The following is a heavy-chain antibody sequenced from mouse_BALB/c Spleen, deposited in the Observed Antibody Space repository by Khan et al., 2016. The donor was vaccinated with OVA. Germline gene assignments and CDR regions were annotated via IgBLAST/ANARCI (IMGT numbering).Heavy chain of an antibody. CDR2: INSGGYYT. CDR3: ASHLTGSFAY. J-gene: IGHJ3*01. D-gene: IGHD4-1*01. Sequence: EVQLVESGGDLMEPGGSLKLSCAASGFTFSTYGMSWVRQTPDKRLEWVATINSGGYYTYYPDSVQGRFSVSRSNAKNTLYLQMSSLKSEDTAMYYCASHLTGSFAYWGQGTLVTVSA. V-gene: IGHV5-6*01. CDR1: GFTFSTYG.